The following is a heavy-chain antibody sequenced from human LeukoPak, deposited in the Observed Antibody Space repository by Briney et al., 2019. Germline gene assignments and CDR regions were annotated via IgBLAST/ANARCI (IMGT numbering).Heavy chain of an antibody. CDR1: GDTFNTYN. D-gene: IGHD4-17*01. CDR2: ITPRSGTP. CDR3: ATTKIDFGDYLDY. V-gene: IGHV1-69*05. J-gene: IGHJ4*02. Sequence: ASVKVSCKASGDTFNTYNIHWVRQAPRQRLEWIGRITPRSGTPYYAQKFQGRVTITTDESTNTAYMDLSSLRSEDTAVYYCATTKIDFGDYLDYWGQGTLVTVSS.